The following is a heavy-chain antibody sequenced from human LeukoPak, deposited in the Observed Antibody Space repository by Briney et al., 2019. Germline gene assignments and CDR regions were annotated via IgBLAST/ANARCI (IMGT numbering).Heavy chain of an antibody. CDR2: IYYSGIT. CDR1: GAPISSSNFY. J-gene: IGHJ4*02. CDR3: ATQFYTITIFGVVTLYYFDY. V-gene: IGHV4-39*01. D-gene: IGHD3-3*01. Sequence: SETLSLTCTVSGAPISSSNFYWGWIRQPPGKGLEWIGTIYYSGITYHNPSLKSRLTISVDTSKNQFSLKLSSVTAADTAVYYCATQFYTITIFGVVTLYYFDYWGQGTLVTVSS.